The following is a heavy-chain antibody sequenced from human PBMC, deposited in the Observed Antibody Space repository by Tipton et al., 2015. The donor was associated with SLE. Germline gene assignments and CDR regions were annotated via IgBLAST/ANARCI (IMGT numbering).Heavy chain of an antibody. CDR1: GFTFSSYT. J-gene: IGHJ4*02. Sequence: SLRLSCTASGFTFSSYTMHWVRQAPGKGLEWVAVISYDGSNKYYADFVKGRFTISRDTSKNTLYLQMNSLRAEDTAVYYCAREEYQLLGGTIDYWGQGTLVTVSS. D-gene: IGHD2-2*01. V-gene: IGHV3-30*04. CDR3: AREEYQLLGGTIDY. CDR2: ISYDGSNK.